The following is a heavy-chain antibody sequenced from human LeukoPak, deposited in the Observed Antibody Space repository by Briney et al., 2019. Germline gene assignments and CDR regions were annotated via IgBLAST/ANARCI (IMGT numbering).Heavy chain of an antibody. Sequence: PSGTLSLTCAVSGGSISSSNWWSWVRQPPGKGLEWIGIIYYSGSTYYNPSLKSRVTISVDTSKNQFSLKLSSVTAADTAVYYCASSMGELLWFGESTIEYFQHWGQGTLVTVSS. D-gene: IGHD3-10*01. CDR1: GGSISSSNW. CDR3: ASSMGELLWFGESTIEYFQH. V-gene: IGHV4-4*02. CDR2: IYYSGST. J-gene: IGHJ1*01.